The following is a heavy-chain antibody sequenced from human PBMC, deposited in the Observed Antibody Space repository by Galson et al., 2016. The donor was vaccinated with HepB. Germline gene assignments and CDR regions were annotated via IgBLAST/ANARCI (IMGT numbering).Heavy chain of an antibody. CDR2: ISGGGTTT. V-gene: IGHV3-23*01. D-gene: IGHD4-23*01. J-gene: IGHJ4*02. CDR3: ARSLYGGNID. Sequence: SLRLSCAASGFTFSGYAMTWVRQAPGKGLESVSSISGGGTTTSYADSVKGRFTISRDSSKNTLHLQMNSLGAEDTAVYYCARSLYGGNIDWGQGTLATVSS. CDR1: GFTFSGYA.